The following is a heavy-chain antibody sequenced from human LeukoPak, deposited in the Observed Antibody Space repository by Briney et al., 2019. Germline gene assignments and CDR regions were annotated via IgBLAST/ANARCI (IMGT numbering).Heavy chain of an antibody. J-gene: IGHJ6*02. V-gene: IGHV3-30-3*01. CDR2: ISYDGSNK. CDR1: GFTFSSYA. D-gene: IGHD2-2*01. CDR3: ASDRRYCSSTSCQYYYYYYGMDV. Sequence: GGSLRLSCAASGFTFSSYAMHWVRQAPGKGLEWVAVISYDGSNKYYADSVKGRFTISRDNSKNTLYLQMNSLRAEDTAVYYCASDRRYCSSTSCQYYYYYYGMDVWGQGTTVTVSS.